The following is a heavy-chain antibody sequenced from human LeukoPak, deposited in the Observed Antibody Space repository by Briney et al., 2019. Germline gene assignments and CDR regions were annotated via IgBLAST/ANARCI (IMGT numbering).Heavy chain of an antibody. CDR2: ISGSGGST. CDR1: GFTFSSYA. V-gene: IGHV3-23*01. J-gene: IGHJ4*02. CDR3: AAYCSSTSCPRGIDY. D-gene: IGHD2-2*01. Sequence: GGSLRLSCAASGFTFSSYAMSWVRQAPGKGPEWVSAISGSGGSTYYADSVKGRFTISRDNSKNTLYLQMNSLRAEDTAVYYCAAYCSSTSCPRGIDYWGQGTLVTVSS.